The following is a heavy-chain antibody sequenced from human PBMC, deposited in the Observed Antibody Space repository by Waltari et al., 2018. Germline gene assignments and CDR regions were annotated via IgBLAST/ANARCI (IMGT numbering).Heavy chain of an antibody. CDR1: GYSISSGYS. Sequence: QVQLQESGPGLVKPSETLSLTCPVSGYSISSGYSWGWTRRPPGKGLELIGSIFQSGSTYYNPSLKSRVTISIDTSKNQFSLKLSSVTAADTAVYYCARERIRVFGMVTYNWFDPWGQGTLVTVSS. V-gene: IGHV4-38-2*02. CDR3: ARERIRVFGMVTYNWFDP. J-gene: IGHJ5*02. D-gene: IGHD3-3*01. CDR2: IFQSGST.